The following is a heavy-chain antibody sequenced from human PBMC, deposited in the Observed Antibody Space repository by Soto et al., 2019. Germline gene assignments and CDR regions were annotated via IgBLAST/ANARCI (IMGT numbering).Heavy chain of an antibody. CDR1: SGSISSTIYS. CDR2: IFYSGST. V-gene: IGHV4-39*07. Sequence: LSLTCTVSSGSISSTIYSWDWIRQPPGKGLEWIGSIFYSGSTYYNPSLKSLVTISVDTSKNQFSLKLRSVTAADTAVYYCARAPGAYFDYWGQG. CDR3: ARAPGAYFDY. J-gene: IGHJ4*02.